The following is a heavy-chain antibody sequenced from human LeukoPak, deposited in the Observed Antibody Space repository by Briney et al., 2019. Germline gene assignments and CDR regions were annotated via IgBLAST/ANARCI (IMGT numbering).Heavy chain of an antibody. J-gene: IGHJ4*02. CDR2: IYPDGSNI. Sequence: GASLKISCKGSGYSFPTYWIAWVREMPGKGLERMGIIYPDGSNIRYSPSFQGQVTISADKSISTAYLQWSSLKASDTAMYYCARPPSRGYSSSFEYWGQGTLVTVSS. V-gene: IGHV5-51*01. D-gene: IGHD2-2*03. CDR1: GYSFPTYW. CDR3: ARPPSRGYSSSFEY.